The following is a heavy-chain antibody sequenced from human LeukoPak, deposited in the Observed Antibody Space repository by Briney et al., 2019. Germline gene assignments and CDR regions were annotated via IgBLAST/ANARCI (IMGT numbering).Heavy chain of an antibody. CDR2: ISGSGGST. Sequence: GGSLRLSCAASGFTFSSYAMSWVRQAPGKGLEWVSAISGSGGSTYYADSVKGRFTISRDNSKNTLYLQMNSLRAEDTAVYYCAKDPTYCGGGCYPMVTFDYWGQGALVTVSS. J-gene: IGHJ4*02. V-gene: IGHV3-23*01. CDR3: AKDPTYCGGGCYPMVTFDY. D-gene: IGHD2-21*02. CDR1: GFTFSSYA.